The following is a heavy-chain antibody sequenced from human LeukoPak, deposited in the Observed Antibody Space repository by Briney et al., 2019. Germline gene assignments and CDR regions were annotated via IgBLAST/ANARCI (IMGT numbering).Heavy chain of an antibody. CDR1: GGTFSSYA. V-gene: IGHV1-69*04. CDR3: ATVRGPYSSGWLRY. D-gene: IGHD6-19*01. J-gene: IGHJ4*02. Sequence: SVKVSCKASGGTFSSYAISWARQAPGQGLEWMGRIIPILGIANYAQKFQGRVTITADKSTSTAYMELSSLRSEDTAVYYCATVRGPYSSGWLRYWGQGTLVTVSS. CDR2: IIPILGIA.